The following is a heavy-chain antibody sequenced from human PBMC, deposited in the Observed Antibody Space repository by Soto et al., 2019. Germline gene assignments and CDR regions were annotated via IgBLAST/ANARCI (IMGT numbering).Heavy chain of an antibody. V-gene: IGHV4-59*01. J-gene: IGHJ5*02. CDR3: AREFGFTFGGVIAP. Sequence: WETLSLTCTISGGAISTYYWTWIRQPPGKGLEWIGYIYYTGSTSYNPSLRSRVTISVDTSKNEFSLELRSVTAADTAVYYCAREFGFTFGGVIAPWGQGTLVTVSS. CDR2: IYYTGST. CDR1: GGAISTYY. D-gene: IGHD3-16*01.